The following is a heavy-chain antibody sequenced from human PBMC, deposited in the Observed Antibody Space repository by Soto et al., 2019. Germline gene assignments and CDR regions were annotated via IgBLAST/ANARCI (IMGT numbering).Heavy chain of an antibody. CDR3: ARGYSSGWLDAFDI. D-gene: IGHD6-19*01. CDR1: GFTFSSYG. V-gene: IGHV3-33*01. Sequence: GGSLRLSCAASGFTFSSYGMHWVRQAPGKGLEWVAVIWYDGSNKYYADSVKGRFTISRDNSENTLYLQMNSLRAEDTAVYYCARGYSSGWLDAFDIWGQGTMVTVSS. CDR2: IWYDGSNK. J-gene: IGHJ3*02.